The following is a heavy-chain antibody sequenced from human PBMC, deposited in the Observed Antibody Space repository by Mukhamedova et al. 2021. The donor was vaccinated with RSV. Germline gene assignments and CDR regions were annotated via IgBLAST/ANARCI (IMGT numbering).Heavy chain of an antibody. J-gene: IGHJ4*02. CDR3: ARVSCSGGSCYRPGPEGVDY. V-gene: IGHV3-48*03. D-gene: IGHD2-15*01. Sequence: GLEWVSYISSSGSTIYYADSVKGRFTISRDNAKNSLYLQMNSLRAEDTAVYYCARVSCSGGSCYRPGPEGVDYLGQGTLVTVSS. CDR2: ISSSGSTI.